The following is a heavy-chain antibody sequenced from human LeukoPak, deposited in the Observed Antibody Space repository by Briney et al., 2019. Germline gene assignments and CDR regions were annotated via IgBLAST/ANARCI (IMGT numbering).Heavy chain of an antibody. CDR1: GFTFSSYL. J-gene: IGHJ4*02. CDR3: ARDRVTMVRGVNYYFDY. CDR2: IKQDGSEK. D-gene: IGHD3-10*01. Sequence: GGSLRLSCAASGFTFSSYLMSWVRQAPGKRLEWVANIKQDGSEKYYVDSVKGRFTISRDNAKNSLYLQMNSLRAEDTAVYYYARDRVTMVRGVNYYFDYWGQGTLVTVSS. V-gene: IGHV3-7*05.